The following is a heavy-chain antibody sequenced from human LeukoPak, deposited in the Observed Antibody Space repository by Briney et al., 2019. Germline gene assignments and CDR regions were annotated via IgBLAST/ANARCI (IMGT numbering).Heavy chain of an antibody. D-gene: IGHD1-1*01. Sequence: SETLSLTCAIHGGSFSGYYWSWIREPPGKELEWIGEINHSGSTNYNPSLKSRVTISVDTSKNQFSLKLSSVTAADTAVYYCARSGPYKRAWFDPWGQGTLVTVSS. CDR3: ARSGPYKRAWFDP. CDR2: INHSGST. V-gene: IGHV4-34*01. CDR1: GGSFSGYY. J-gene: IGHJ5*02.